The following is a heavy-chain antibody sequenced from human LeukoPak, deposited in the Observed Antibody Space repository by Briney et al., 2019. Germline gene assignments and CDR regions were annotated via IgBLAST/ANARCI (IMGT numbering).Heavy chain of an antibody. J-gene: IGHJ6*04. CDR1: GFTFSSYG. CDR3: AELGITMIGGV. V-gene: IGHV3-48*04. D-gene: IGHD3-10*02. CDR2: ISSSSSTI. Sequence: PGGSLRLSCAASGFTFSSYGMTWVRQAPGKGLEWVSYISSSSSTIYCADSVKGRFTISRDNAKNSLYLQMNSLRAEDTAVYYCAELGITMIGGVWGKGTTVTISS.